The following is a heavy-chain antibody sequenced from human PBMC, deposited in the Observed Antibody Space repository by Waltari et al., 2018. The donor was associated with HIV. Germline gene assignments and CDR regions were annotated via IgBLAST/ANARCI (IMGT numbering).Heavy chain of an antibody. J-gene: IGHJ5*02. CDR3: VKGVRYYGP. CDR1: TFSAANNY. D-gene: IGHD3-10*01. V-gene: IGHV3-53*02. Sequence: VETGRTVIRPGGSLRLSCSPFTFSAANNYVTCVPQAPGRGLEWVSTIYMDDTAHYADSVKCRFVISRDKFRNTVNLLLNYLLLEDSATYFCVKGVRYYGPWGQGLPVTVS. CDR2: IYMDDTA.